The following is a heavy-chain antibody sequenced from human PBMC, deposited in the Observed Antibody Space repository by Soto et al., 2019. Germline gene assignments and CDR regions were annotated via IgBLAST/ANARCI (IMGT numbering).Heavy chain of an antibody. CDR3: ARKDKSGYFNWFDP. CDR1: GYRFTSYW. J-gene: IGHJ5*02. Sequence: PGESLKISCRTSGYRFTSYWIAWVRQMPGKGREWMSIIFPSDSDTRYSPSFQGQVTISADRSTSTVFLQWASLKASDTAVYFCARKDKSGYFNWFDPWGQGTLVTVSS. V-gene: IGHV5-51*01. CDR2: IFPSDSDT. D-gene: IGHD3-22*01.